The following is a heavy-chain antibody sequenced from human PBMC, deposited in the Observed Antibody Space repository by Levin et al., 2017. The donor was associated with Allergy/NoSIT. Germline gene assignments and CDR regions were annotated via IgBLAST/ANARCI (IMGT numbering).Heavy chain of an antibody. CDR1: GGSFSDSY. CDR3: RITYVTGREVFDY. D-gene: IGHD1-1*01. V-gene: IGHV4-34*01. Sequence: SQTLSLTCADYGGSFSDSYWSWVRQPPGKGLEWIGEISHSGNINHNPSLKSRVTLSEDRSKNQFSLKLRSVTAADTAVYYCRITYVTGREVFDYWGQGTLVTVSA. CDR2: ISHSGNI. J-gene: IGHJ4*02.